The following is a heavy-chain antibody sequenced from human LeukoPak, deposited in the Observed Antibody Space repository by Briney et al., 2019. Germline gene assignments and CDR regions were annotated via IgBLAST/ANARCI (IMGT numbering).Heavy chain of an antibody. V-gene: IGHV3-23*01. CDR1: GFTFSSYA. CDR3: AKGIYDMDV. CDR2: ISGSSRST. J-gene: IGHJ6*02. Sequence: GGSLSLSCTASGFTFSSYAMSWVRQAPGKGLEWVSTISGSSRSTYYADSVKGRFAISRDNSKNTLYLQMNSLRAEDTAVYFCAKGIYDMDVWGQGTTVTVSS.